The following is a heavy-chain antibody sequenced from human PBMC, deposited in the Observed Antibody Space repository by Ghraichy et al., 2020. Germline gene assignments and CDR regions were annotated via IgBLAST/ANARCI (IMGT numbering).Heavy chain of an antibody. J-gene: IGHJ3*01. Sequence: SGPTLVKPTQTLTLTCTFSGFSLNSTGVGVGWIRQPPGKALDWLALLYLDGDKRYSPSLKSRLTITKDTSKSQVVLTMTNMDPVDTATYYCAHRLMSLLEPDAGCDVWGHGTLVTVSS. CDR3: AHRLMSLLEPDAGCDV. V-gene: IGHV2-5*02. D-gene: IGHD3-3*01. CDR1: GFSLNSTGVG. CDR2: LYLDGDK.